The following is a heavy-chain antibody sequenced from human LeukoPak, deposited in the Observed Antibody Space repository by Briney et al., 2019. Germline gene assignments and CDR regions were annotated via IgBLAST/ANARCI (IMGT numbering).Heavy chain of an antibody. CDR2: IYYSGST. D-gene: IGHD2-2*01. CDR3: ARSPPVVPAATYYYYYYMDV. V-gene: IGHV4-59*12. CDR1: GGSISSYY. Sequence: PSETLSLTCTVSGGSISSYYWSWIRQPPGKGLEWIGYIYYSGSTNYNPSLKSRVTMSVDTSKNQFSLKLSSVTAADTAVYYCARSPPVVPAATYYYYYYMDVWGKGTTVTVSS. J-gene: IGHJ6*03.